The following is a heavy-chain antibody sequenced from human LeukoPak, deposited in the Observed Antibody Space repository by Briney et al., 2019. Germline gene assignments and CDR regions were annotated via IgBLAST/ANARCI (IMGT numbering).Heavy chain of an antibody. Sequence: ASVKVSCKASGYTFTGYYLHWVRQAPGQGLEWMGWINPNSGGTKYAQKFQGRVTMTRDTSISTAYMELSRPRSDDTAVYYCARDPQYSSSPLDYWGQGTLVTVSS. CDR3: ARDPQYSSSPLDY. D-gene: IGHD6-6*01. J-gene: IGHJ4*02. CDR1: GYTFTGYY. V-gene: IGHV1-2*02. CDR2: INPNSGGT.